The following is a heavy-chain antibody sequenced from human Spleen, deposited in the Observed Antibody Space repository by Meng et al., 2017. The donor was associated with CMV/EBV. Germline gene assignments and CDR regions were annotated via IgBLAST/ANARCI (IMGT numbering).Heavy chain of an antibody. V-gene: IGHV5-51*01. CDR2: IYPGDSDT. Sequence: GESLKISCKGSGYSFTSYWIGWVRQMPGKGLEWMGIIYPGDSDTRYSPSFQGQVTISADKSISTAYLQWSSLKASDTAMYYCARSYCSSTSCYWDVYFQHWGQGTLVTVSS. D-gene: IGHD2-2*01. CDR3: ARSYCSSTSCYWDVYFQH. CDR1: GYSFTSYW. J-gene: IGHJ1*01.